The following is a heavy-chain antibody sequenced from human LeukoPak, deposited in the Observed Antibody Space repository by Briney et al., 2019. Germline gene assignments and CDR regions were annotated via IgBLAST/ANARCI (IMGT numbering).Heavy chain of an antibody. CDR3: ARDFAFECELLRAGWFDP. D-gene: IGHD1-26*01. V-gene: IGHV1-2*02. CDR1: GYTFTSYD. Sequence: GASVKVSCKASGYTFTSYDINWVRQAPGQGLEWMGWINPNSGGTNYAQKFQGRVTMTRDTSISTAYMELSRLRSDDTAVYYCARDFAFECELLRAGWFDPWGQGTLVTVSS. J-gene: IGHJ5*02. CDR2: INPNSGGT.